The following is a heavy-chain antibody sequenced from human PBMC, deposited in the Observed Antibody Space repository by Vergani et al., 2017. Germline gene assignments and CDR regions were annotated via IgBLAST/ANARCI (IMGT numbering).Heavy chain of an antibody. J-gene: IGHJ4*02. D-gene: IGHD6-19*01. CDR1: GFTFSSYG. V-gene: IGHV3-33*01. CDR2: IWYDGSNK. CDR3: ARDGIAVPYSPYYFDY. Sequence: QVQLVESGGGVVQPGRSLRLSCAASGFTFSSYGMHWVRQAPGKGLEWVAVIWYDGSNKYYADSVKGRFTISSDNSKNTLYLQMNSLRAEDTAVYYCARDGIAVPYSPYYFDYWGQGTLVTVSS.